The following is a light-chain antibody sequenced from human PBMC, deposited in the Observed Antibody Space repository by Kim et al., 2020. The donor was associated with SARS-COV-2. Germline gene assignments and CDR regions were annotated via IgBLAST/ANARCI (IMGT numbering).Light chain of an antibody. CDR3: NSRDSSGKHVV. V-gene: IGLV3-19*01. CDR1: SLRSYY. CDR2: GKH. J-gene: IGLJ3*02. Sequence: SSELTQDPAVPAALGQTVRITCQGDSLRSYYGSWYQQRPGQAPVLVFYGKHNRPSGIPDRSSGSNSGNTASLTITGAQAEDEADYYCNSRDSSGKHVVFGGGTQLTVL.